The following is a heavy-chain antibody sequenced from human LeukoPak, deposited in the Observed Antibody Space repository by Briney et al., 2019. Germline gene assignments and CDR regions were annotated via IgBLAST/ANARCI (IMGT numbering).Heavy chain of an antibody. CDR2: INPNSGGA. D-gene: IGHD6-19*01. V-gene: IGHV1-2*02. J-gene: IGHJ6*03. CDR3: ARAGGWYAYYYYYMDV. Sequence: ASVKVSCRASGYTFTVYYMHWVRQAPGQGLEWMGWINPNSGGANYAQKFQGRVTMTRDTSISTAYMELSRLRSDDTAVYYCARAGGWYAYYYYYMDVWGKGTTVTISS. CDR1: GYTFTVYY.